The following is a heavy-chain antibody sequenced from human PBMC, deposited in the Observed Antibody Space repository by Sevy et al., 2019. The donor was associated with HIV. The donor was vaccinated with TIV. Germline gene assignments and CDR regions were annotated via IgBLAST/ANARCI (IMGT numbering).Heavy chain of an antibody. Sequence: GGSLRLSCAASGFTFRNFAMHWVRQAPGKGLEWVAITSYDGSSNYYADSVKGRFTISRDNSKHTLYLQMNSLTVEDTAVYYCATDDRDNSGYHFTYWGQGTLVTVSS. CDR1: GFTFRNFA. V-gene: IGHV3-30-3*01. D-gene: IGHD3-22*01. CDR3: ATDDRDNSGYHFTY. J-gene: IGHJ4*02. CDR2: TSYDGSSN.